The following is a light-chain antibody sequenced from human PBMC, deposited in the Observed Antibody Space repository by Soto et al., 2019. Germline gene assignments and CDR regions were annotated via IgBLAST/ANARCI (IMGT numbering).Light chain of an antibody. CDR2: KAS. CDR1: QSISSW. Sequence: DIQMTQSPSTLSASVADSVSITCRASQSISSWLAWYQQKPGKAPKLLIYKASTLESGVPSRFSGSGSGTEFTLSISSLQPDDFATYYCQQYDSYSWTFGQGTTVEIK. CDR3: QQYDSYSWT. V-gene: IGKV1-5*03. J-gene: IGKJ1*01.